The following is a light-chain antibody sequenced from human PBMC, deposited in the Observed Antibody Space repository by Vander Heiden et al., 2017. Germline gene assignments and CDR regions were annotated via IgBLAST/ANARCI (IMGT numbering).Light chain of an antibody. Sequence: DIQMTQSPSCLSASVGDRVTISCRASQRISSYLNWYQQKPGKAPKLLIYAASSLQSGGPSRCSGSGSGTDFTLTISSQQPEEFATYYCQQSYSSRLYTFGQGTKREIK. CDR3: QQSYSSRLYT. CDR1: QRISSY. CDR2: AAS. J-gene: IGKJ2*01. V-gene: IGKV1-39*01.